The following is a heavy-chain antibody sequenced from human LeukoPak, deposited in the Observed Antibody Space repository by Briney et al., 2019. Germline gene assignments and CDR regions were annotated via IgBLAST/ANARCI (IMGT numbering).Heavy chain of an antibody. CDR3: ARLGIAVAGNYGMDV. V-gene: IGHV1-46*01. Sequence: ASVKVPCKASGYTFTSYYMHWVRQAPGQGLEWMGIINPSGGSTSYAQKFQGRVTMTRNTSISTAYMELSSLRSEDTAVYYCARLGIAVAGNYGMDVWGQGTTVTVSS. D-gene: IGHD6-19*01. CDR1: GYTFTSYY. J-gene: IGHJ6*02. CDR2: INPSGGST.